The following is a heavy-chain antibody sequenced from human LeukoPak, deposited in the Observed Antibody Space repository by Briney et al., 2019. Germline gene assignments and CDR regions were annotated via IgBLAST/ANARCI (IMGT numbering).Heavy chain of an antibody. V-gene: IGHV6-1*01. CDR1: GDSVSSNSAV. D-gene: IGHD4-11*01. Sequence: SQTLSLTCAISGDSVSSNSAVWNWIRQSPSRGLEWLGRTYYRSKRYNEYATSVKSRITINADTSKNRFSLQLNSVTPEDTAVYYCARGYNDYSPSFDYWGQGTLVTVSS. CDR2: TYYRSKRYN. J-gene: IGHJ4*02. CDR3: ARGYNDYSPSFDY.